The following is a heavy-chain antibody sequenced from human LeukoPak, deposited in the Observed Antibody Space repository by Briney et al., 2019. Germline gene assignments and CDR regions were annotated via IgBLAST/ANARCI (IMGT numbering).Heavy chain of an antibody. CDR1: GGSISSGSYY. J-gene: IGHJ4*02. V-gene: IGHV4-61*02. Sequence: KASETLSLTCTVSGGSISSGSYYWSWIRQPAGKGLEWIGRIYTSGSTNYNPSLKSRVTISVDTSKNQFSLKLSSVTAADTAVYYCARGRVPVYCSSTSCYGPVYYWGQGTLVTVSS. CDR3: ARGRVPVYCSSTSCYGPVYY. CDR2: IYTSGST. D-gene: IGHD2-2*01.